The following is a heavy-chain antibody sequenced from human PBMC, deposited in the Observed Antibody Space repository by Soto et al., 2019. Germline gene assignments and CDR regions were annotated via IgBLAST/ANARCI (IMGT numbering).Heavy chain of an antibody. J-gene: IGHJ6*03. V-gene: IGHV3-15*01. CDR2: IKSKTDGGTT. CDR1: GFTFSSYA. CDR3: TTLGDIVVVPAANPYYYYYMDV. Sequence: GGSLRLSCAASGFTFSSYAMSWVRQAPGKGLEWVGRIKSKTDGGTTDYAAPVKGRFTISRDDSKNTLYLQMNSLKTEDTAVYYCTTLGDIVVVPAANPYYYYYMDVWGKGTTVTVSS. D-gene: IGHD2-2*01.